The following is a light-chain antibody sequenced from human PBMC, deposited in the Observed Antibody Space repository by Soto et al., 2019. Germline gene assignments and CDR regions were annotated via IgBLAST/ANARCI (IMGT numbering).Light chain of an antibody. CDR2: NIN. J-gene: IGLJ1*01. CDR3: AAYDDSLDGQV. Sequence: QSVLTQIPSVSGTPVQRVTISCSGGSSNIGSNSVHWYQQLPGSAPKLLIYNINERPSGVPDRFSGSKSGTSASLAISGLQSEDEADYYCAAYDDSLDGQVFGTGTKVTVL. V-gene: IGLV1-44*01. CDR1: SSNIGSNS.